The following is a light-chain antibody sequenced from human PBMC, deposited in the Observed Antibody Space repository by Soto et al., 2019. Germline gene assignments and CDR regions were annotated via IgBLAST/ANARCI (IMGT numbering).Light chain of an antibody. CDR3: SSYTSSSTYV. CDR1: SSDVGSYNR. V-gene: IGLV2-18*02. CDR2: EVS. J-gene: IGLJ1*01. Sequence: QSALTQPPSVSGSPGQSVTISCTGTSSDVGSYNRVSWYQQSPGTAPKLMIYEVSNRPSGVPDRSSGSKSGNTASLTISGLQAEDEADYYCSSYTSSSTYVFGTGTKVTVL.